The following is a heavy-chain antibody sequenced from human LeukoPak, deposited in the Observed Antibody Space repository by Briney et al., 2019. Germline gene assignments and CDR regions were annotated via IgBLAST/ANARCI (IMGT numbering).Heavy chain of an antibody. CDR3: ARGSGWYCTHRECYTGDFDY. CDR2: INNDGSNT. D-gene: IGHD2-8*01. V-gene: IGHV3-74*01. CDR1: GFTFRNYW. Sequence: GGSLRLSCAASGFTFRNYWMHWVRQAPGKGLVWVSRINNDGSNTRYADSVKGRFTISRDNAKNTLYLEVNSLRADETAVYYCARGSGWYCTHRECYTGDFDYWGQGTLVTVSS. J-gene: IGHJ4*02.